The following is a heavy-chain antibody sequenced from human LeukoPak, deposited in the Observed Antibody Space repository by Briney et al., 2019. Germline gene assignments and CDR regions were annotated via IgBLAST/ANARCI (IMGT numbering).Heavy chain of an antibody. J-gene: IGHJ4*02. V-gene: IGHV4-39*07. Sequence: SETLSLNCTVSGGPISSGDYYWGWIRQPPGMGPEWIGSINYRGTTYYNPSLHSRVAISVDTSKNQFSLQLTSVTATDTAVYYCARVSRDSGNYYTFLDYWGQGTLVTVSS. CDR3: ARVSRDSGNYYTFLDY. CDR2: INYRGTT. D-gene: IGHD1-26*01. CDR1: GGPISSGDYY.